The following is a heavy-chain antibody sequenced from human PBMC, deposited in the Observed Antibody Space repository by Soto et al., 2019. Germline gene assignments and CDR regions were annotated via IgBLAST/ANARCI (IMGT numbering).Heavy chain of an antibody. Sequence: GGSLRLSCTTSGFSFGAYAVSWFRQAPGKGLEWVGFSRSRAYGGTTEYAASVRGRFSISRDASTSMAYLQMNSLKTEDTAVYYCTRRDDSGTYESHFWGQGTQVTVPS. CDR1: GFSFGAYA. J-gene: IGHJ1*01. CDR2: SRSRAYGGTT. D-gene: IGHD4-4*01. V-gene: IGHV3-49*03. CDR3: TRRDDSGTYESHF.